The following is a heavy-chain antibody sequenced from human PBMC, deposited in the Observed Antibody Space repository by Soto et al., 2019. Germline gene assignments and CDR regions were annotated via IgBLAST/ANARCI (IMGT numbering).Heavy chain of an antibody. D-gene: IGHD1-1*01. CDR2: MNPNTGNT. V-gene: IGHV1-8*01. CDR3: ARRAETNGWNGFGADKYYFDF. Sequence: ASVKVSCKASGYTFTGYDMYWVRQAPGQGLEWMGWMNPNTGNTGYAQKFQGRVTMTRDTSISTAHMELSSLRSEDTAVYYCARRAETNGWNGFGADKYYFDFWGQGTLVTVSS. CDR1: GYTFTGYD. J-gene: IGHJ4*02.